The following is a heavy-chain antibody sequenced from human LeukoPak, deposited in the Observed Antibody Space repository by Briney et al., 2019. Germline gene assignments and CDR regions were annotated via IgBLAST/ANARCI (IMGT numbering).Heavy chain of an antibody. J-gene: IGHJ4*02. D-gene: IGHD6-13*01. Sequence: PSETLSLTCTVSGGSISSYYWSWVRQPPGKGLESIGYIYYSGSTNYNPSLKSRVTISLDTSKNQFSLNLSSVTAADTAVYYCARLNWVPGSTWPKIDSWGQGTLVTVSS. CDR1: GGSISSYY. CDR2: IYYSGST. V-gene: IGHV4-59*08. CDR3: ARLNWVPGSTWPKIDS.